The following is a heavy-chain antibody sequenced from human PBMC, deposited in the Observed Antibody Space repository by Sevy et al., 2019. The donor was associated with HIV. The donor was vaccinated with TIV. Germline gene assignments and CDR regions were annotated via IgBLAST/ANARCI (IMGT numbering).Heavy chain of an antibody. CDR3: ARDVGIAVAGTPGGMDV. D-gene: IGHD6-19*01. CDR2: IYTSGST. V-gene: IGHV4-4*07. Sequence: SETLSLTCTVSGGSISSYYWSWIRQPAGMGLEWIGRIYTSGSTNYNPSLKSRVTMSVDTSKNQFSLKLSSVTAADTAVYYCARDVGIAVAGTPGGMDVWGQRTTVTVSS. J-gene: IGHJ6*02. CDR1: GGSISSYY.